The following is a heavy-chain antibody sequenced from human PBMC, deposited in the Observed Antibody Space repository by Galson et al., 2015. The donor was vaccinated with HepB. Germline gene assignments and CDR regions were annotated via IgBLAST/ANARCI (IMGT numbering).Heavy chain of an antibody. CDR1: GFTFSTYN. CDR2: ISGSSDTI. V-gene: IGHV3-21*01. Sequence: SLRLSCAASGFTFSTYNMNWVRLVPGKGLEWISSISGSSDTIYFADSVRGRFTISRDDAKNSLYLHMNSLRAEDTAVYYCARELPKSRSFRVHNDVDHAFDIWGQGTVVTVSS. J-gene: IGHJ3*02. CDR3: ARELPKSRSFRVHNDVDHAFDI. D-gene: IGHD1-1*01.